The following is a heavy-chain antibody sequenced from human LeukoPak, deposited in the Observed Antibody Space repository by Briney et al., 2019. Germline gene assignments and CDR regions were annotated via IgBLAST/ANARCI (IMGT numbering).Heavy chain of an antibody. V-gene: IGHV3-23*01. CDR1: GFMFSNHA. CDR3: AKDGFDYYDSSGYYYFDD. D-gene: IGHD3-22*01. CDR2: ISTRGGGI. Sequence: GGSLRLSCAASGFMFSNHAMSWVRQAPGKGLEWVSGISTRGGGIYYAESVKGRFTISRGNSKNTLYLQMKGLRAEDTAVYYCAKDGFDYYDSSGYYYFDDWGQGTLVTVSS. J-gene: IGHJ4*02.